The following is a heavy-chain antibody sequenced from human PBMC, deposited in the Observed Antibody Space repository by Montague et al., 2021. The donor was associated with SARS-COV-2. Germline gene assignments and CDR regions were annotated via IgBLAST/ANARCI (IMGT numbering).Heavy chain of an antibody. CDR2: INHSGST. J-gene: IGHJ6*02. V-gene: IGHV4-61*10. CDR3: ARIRCITIFGVVITPYYYGMDV. Sequence: SETLSLTCTVSGGSISSGSYYWSWIRQPAGRGLEWIGEINHSGSTNYNPSLKSRVTISVDTSKNQFSLKLSSATAADTAVYYCARIRCITIFGVVITPYYYGMDVWGQGTTVTVSS. D-gene: IGHD3-3*01. CDR1: GGSISSGSYY.